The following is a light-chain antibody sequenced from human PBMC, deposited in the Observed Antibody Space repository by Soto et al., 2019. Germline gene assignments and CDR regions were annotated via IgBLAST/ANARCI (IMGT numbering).Light chain of an antibody. V-gene: IGLV1-51*02. Sequence: QSVLTQPPSVSAASGQKVTISCSGSSSNIGKNYVSWHQQLPGTAPKLLIYETNKRPSGIPDRFSGSKSGTSATLGISGLQTGDEADYYCGTWDTSLTVVLFGGGTKLTVL. CDR3: GTWDTSLTVVL. CDR2: ETN. J-gene: IGLJ2*01. CDR1: SSNIGKNY.